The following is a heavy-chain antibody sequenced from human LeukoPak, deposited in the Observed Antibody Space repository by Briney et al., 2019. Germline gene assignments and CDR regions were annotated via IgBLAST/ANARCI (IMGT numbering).Heavy chain of an antibody. CDR3: ARGCSGWYGYYYYYMDV. D-gene: IGHD6-19*01. CDR1: GGSISSYY. Sequence: SETLSLTCTVSGGSISSYYWSWIRQPPGKGLEWIGYIYYSGSTNYNPSLKSRVTISVDTSKNQFSLKLSSVTAADTAVYYCARGCSGWYGYYYYYMDVWGKGTTVTISS. V-gene: IGHV4-59*01. J-gene: IGHJ6*03. CDR2: IYYSGST.